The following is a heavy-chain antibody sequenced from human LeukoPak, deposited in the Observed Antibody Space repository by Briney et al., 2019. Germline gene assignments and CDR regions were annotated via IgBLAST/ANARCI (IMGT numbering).Heavy chain of an antibody. V-gene: IGHV4-59*01. CDR1: GGFISSYY. D-gene: IGHD3-10*01. CDR3: ARGVGGSGSYEDYYYYYGMDV. CDR2: IYYSGST. J-gene: IGHJ6*02. Sequence: SETLSLTCTVSGGFISSYYWSWIRQPPGKGLEWIGYIYYSGSTNYNPSLKSRVTISVDTSKNQFSLKLSSVTAADTAVYYCARGVGGSGSYEDYYYYYGMDVWGQGTTVTVSS.